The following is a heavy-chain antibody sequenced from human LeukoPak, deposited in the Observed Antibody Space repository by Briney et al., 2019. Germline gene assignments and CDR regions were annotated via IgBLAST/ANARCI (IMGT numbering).Heavy chain of an antibody. CDR1: GFTFSSCG. CDR2: ISHDGSDQ. J-gene: IGHJ4*01. Sequence: GGSLRLSCAASGFTFSSCGMHWVRQGPGKGLEWVAVISHDGSDQYYADSVKGRFTVSRDNPKNTLYLQMSGLRDEDTAVYFCAGAHSGTRSYIDYWGHGTLVAVSS. V-gene: IGHV3-30*03. CDR3: AGAHSGTRSYIDY. D-gene: IGHD6-13*01.